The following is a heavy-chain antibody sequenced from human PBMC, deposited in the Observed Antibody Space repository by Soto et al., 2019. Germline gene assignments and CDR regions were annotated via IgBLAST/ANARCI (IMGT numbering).Heavy chain of an antibody. Sequence: SETLSLTCTVSGGSISSCYWSWTRQPPGKGLEWIGYIYYSGSTNYNPSLKSRVTISVDTSKNQFSLKLSSVTAADTAVYYCARDLAGYSSSWYNNWFDPWGQGTLVTSPQ. J-gene: IGHJ5*02. CDR2: IYYSGST. CDR1: GGSISSCY. V-gene: IGHV4-59*01. D-gene: IGHD6-13*01. CDR3: ARDLAGYSSSWYNNWFDP.